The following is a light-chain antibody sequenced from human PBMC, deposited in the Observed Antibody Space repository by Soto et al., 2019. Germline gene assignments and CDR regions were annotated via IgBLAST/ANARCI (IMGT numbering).Light chain of an antibody. V-gene: IGKV3-11*01. CDR2: DAS. CDR1: QSINSN. Sequence: TQSPATLSVSPGDRATLSCRASQSINSNLAWYQQQPGQAPRLLIYDASYRATDIPPRFSGSGSGTDFTLTISSLEPEDFAVYYCQQRRSWPPTITFGQGTRLEN. CDR3: QQRRSWPPTIT. J-gene: IGKJ5*01.